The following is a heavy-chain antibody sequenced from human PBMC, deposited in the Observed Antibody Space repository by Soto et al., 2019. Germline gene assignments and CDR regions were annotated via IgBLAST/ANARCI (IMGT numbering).Heavy chain of an antibody. V-gene: IGHV3-11*01. CDR1: GFTFSDYY. CDR3: ARVRSGYDLILDP. Sequence: GGSLRLSCAASGFTFSDYYMSWIRQAPRKGLEWVSYISSSGSTIYYADSVKGRFTISRDNAKNSLYLQMNSLRAEDTAVYYCARVRSGYDLILDPWGQGTLVTVSS. D-gene: IGHD5-12*01. CDR2: ISSSGSTI. J-gene: IGHJ5*02.